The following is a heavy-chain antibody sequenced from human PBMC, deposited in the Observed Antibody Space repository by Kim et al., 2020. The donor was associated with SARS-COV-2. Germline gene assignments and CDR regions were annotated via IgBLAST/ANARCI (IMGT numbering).Heavy chain of an antibody. CDR1: GGSISSSSYY. D-gene: IGHD5-12*01. CDR3: ARIVASWVDAFDI. CDR2: IYYSGST. V-gene: IGHV4-39*01. J-gene: IGHJ3*02. Sequence: SETLSLTCTVSGGSISSSSYYWGWIRQPPGKGLEWIGSIYYSGSTYYNPSLKSRVTISVDTSKNQFSLKLSSVTAADTAVYYCARIVASWVDAFDIWGQGTMVTVSS.